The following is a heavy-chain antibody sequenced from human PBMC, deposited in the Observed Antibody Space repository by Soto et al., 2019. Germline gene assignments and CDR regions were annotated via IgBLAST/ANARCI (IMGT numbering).Heavy chain of an antibody. D-gene: IGHD2-21*02. CDR3: ARDSFTEPVVVTAILADPNVNAFDY. V-gene: IGHV3-30-3*01. CDR1: GFTFSSYA. J-gene: IGHJ4*02. Sequence: QVQLVESGGGVVQPGRSLRLSCAASGFTFSSYAMHWVRQAPGKGLEWVAVISYDGSNKYYADSVKGRFTISRDNSKNTLYLQMNSLRAEDTAVYYCARDSFTEPVVVTAILADPNVNAFDYWGQGTLVTVSS. CDR2: ISYDGSNK.